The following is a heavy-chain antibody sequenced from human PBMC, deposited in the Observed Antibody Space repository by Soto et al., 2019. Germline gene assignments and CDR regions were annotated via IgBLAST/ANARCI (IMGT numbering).Heavy chain of an antibody. CDR1: GYTFTSYD. CDR3: ARVSYDFWSGLYYYYYYMDL. Sequence: QVQLVQSGAEVKKPGASVKVSCKASGYTFTSYDINWVRQATGQGLEGMGWMNPNSGNTGYAQKFQRRVTMTRNTSISTAYMELSSLRSEDTAVYYCARVSYDFWSGLYYYYYYMDLWGKGTTVTVSS. D-gene: IGHD3-3*01. V-gene: IGHV1-8*01. J-gene: IGHJ6*03. CDR2: MNPNSGNT.